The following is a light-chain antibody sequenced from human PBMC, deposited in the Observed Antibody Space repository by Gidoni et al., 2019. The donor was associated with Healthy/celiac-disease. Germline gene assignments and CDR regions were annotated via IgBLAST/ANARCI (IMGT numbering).Light chain of an antibody. V-gene: IGKV1-33*01. CDR2: AAS. CDR3: QQYDNLPPRLT. CDR1: QDISNY. J-gene: IGKJ4*01. Sequence: DIQMTQSPSSLSASVGDRVTITCQARQDISNYLNWYQQKPGKEPKLLIYAASNLETGVPSRFSGSGAGTDFTFTISSLQPEDIATYYCQQYDNLPPRLTFGGGTKVEIK.